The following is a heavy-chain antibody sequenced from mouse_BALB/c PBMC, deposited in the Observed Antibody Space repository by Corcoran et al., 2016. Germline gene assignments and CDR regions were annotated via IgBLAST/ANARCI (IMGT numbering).Heavy chain of an antibody. CDR1: GFSLSTSGMG. D-gene: IGHD1-1*02. Sequence: QVTMKESGHGILQPSQTHSMTCSFSGFSLSTSGMGVSWISPPSGKGLEWLAHIYWDDGKRYNPSLKSRHTITKDTTRNQVFLKITSWDTAATATYYWARNGRSIFDYWGQGATLTGSS. CDR2: IYWDDGK. V-gene: IGHV8-12*01. J-gene: IGHJ2*01. CDR3: ARNGRSIFDY.